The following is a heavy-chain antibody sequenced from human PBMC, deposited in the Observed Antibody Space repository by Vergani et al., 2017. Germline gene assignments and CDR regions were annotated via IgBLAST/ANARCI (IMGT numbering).Heavy chain of an antibody. D-gene: IGHD2-21*01. CDR2: IYWDDAK. CDR1: GFSLSTSGVG. J-gene: IGHJ4*02. V-gene: IGHV2-5*02. CDR3: ARWDCGGDCYTPGY. Sequence: QITLKESGPTLVKPTQTLTLTCTFSGFSLSTSGVGVGWIRQPPGKALEWLALIYWDDAKRYSPSLKSRLTITKDTSKNQVVLTMTNMDPVDTATYYCARWDCGGDCYTPGYWGQGTLVTVSS.